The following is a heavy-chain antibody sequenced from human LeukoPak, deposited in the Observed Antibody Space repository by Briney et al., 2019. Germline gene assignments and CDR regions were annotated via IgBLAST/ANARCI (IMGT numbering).Heavy chain of an antibody. CDR1: SGSISTYH. CDR3: ARVAASYYDRAFDI. D-gene: IGHD3-22*01. V-gene: IGHV4-59*01. CDR2: VYYTGNT. Sequence: SETLSLTCTVSSGSISTYHWSWIRQPPGKGLEWIGYVYYTGNTDYNPSLKSRVTISVDTSKNQFSLKLSSVTAADTAMYYCARVAASYYDRAFDIWGQGTMVTVSS. J-gene: IGHJ3*02.